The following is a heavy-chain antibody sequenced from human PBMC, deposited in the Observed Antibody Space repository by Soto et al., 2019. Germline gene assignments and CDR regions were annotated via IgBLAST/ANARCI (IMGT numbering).Heavy chain of an antibody. V-gene: IGHV4-31*03. CDR3: AGAVSDFDVRRYRTSYFDQ. J-gene: IGHJ4*02. CDR1: GAPVSSGVYY. CDR2: IDNSGST. Sequence: SETLPLTFTVSGAPVSSGVYYWTCIREHPWKGLEWIGYIDNSGSTYYNPSLTGRVDISVDTSKNEFSLNLQSLTAADTAFYYCAGAVSDFDVRRYRTSYFDQWGQGILVTVYS. D-gene: IGHD3-10*02.